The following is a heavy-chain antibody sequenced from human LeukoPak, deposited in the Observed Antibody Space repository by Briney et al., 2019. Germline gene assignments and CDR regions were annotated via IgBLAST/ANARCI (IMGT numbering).Heavy chain of an antibody. CDR1: GFTFRTYA. V-gene: IGHV3-23*01. Sequence: GSLRLSCAASGFTFRTYAISLVRQGPGKGLEWGSGISDSGDGKYYSESVKGRFTISRDNSKNTLYLQMNSLRAEDTAVYYCAKDLGHSTTFNGMDVWGQGTTVTVSS. D-gene: IGHD2/OR15-2a*01. CDR2: ISDSGDGK. J-gene: IGHJ6*02. CDR3: AKDLGHSTTFNGMDV.